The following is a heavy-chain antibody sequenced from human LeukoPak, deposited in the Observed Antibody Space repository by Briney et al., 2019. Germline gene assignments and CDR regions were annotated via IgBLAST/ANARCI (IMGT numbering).Heavy chain of an antibody. Sequence: ASVKVSCKASGGAFSSYAISWVRQATGQGLEWMGWMNPNSGNTGYAQKFQGRVTMTRNTSISTAYMELSSLRSEDTAVYYCTRDRYYDSSGYYRGYYYYYMDVWGKGTTVTVSS. J-gene: IGHJ6*03. CDR1: GGAFSSYA. V-gene: IGHV1-8*02. CDR2: MNPNSGNT. CDR3: TRDRYYDSSGYYRGYYYYYMDV. D-gene: IGHD3-22*01.